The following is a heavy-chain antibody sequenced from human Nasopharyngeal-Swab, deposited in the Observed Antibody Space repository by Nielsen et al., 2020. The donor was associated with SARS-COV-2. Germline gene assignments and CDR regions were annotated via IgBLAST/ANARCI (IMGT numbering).Heavy chain of an antibody. J-gene: IGHJ4*02. Sequence: WIRQPPGKALEWLALIYWDDDKRYSPSLKSRLTITKDTSKNQVVLTMTNMDPVDTATHYCAHSSGGDWNYPTLDYWGQGTLVTVSS. V-gene: IGHV2-5*02. CDR2: IYWDDDK. CDR3: AHSSGGDWNYPTLDY. D-gene: IGHD1-7*01.